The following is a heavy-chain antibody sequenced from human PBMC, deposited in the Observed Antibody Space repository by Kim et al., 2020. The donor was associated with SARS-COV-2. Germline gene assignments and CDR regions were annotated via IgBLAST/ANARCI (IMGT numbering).Heavy chain of an antibody. CDR1: GFIFSNYE. CDR3: AKGSSNDYRWLDP. Sequence: GGSLRLSCAASGFIFSNYEMNWVRRAPGKGLEWVSQISSGGSRTYYADSVKGRFTISRDNAKKSLYMQMDSLRADDTAVYYCAKGSSNDYRWLDPWGQGTLVTVSS. J-gene: IGHJ5*02. D-gene: IGHD2-2*01. CDR2: ISSGGSRT. V-gene: IGHV3-48*03.